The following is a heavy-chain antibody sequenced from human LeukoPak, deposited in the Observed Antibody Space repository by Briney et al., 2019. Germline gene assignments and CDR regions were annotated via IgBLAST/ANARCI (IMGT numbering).Heavy chain of an antibody. Sequence: ASVKVSCKASGGAFSSYAISWVRQAPGQGLEWMGGIIPIFGTANYAQKFQGRVTINTDESTSTAYMELSSLRSEDTAVYYCASSMIVVVNHDAFDIWGQGTMVTVSS. CDR1: GGAFSSYA. CDR3: ASSMIVVVNHDAFDI. J-gene: IGHJ3*02. CDR2: IIPIFGTA. V-gene: IGHV1-69*05. D-gene: IGHD3-22*01.